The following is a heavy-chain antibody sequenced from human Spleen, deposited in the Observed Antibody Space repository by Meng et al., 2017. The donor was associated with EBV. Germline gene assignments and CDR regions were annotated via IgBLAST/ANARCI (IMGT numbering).Heavy chain of an antibody. Sequence: EVYLLESGGDLVQPGGSLRLSCAASGFTFSRYWMHWVRQAPGKGLVWISRIDENGGITSYAESVKGRFTIFRDNTRNTLFLQMNSLRAEDTALYFCSRDLAGAYDDWGQGTLVTVSS. J-gene: IGHJ4*02. CDR3: SRDLAGAYDD. V-gene: IGHV3-74*01. CDR2: IDENGGIT. CDR1: GFTFSRYW. D-gene: IGHD2-21*01.